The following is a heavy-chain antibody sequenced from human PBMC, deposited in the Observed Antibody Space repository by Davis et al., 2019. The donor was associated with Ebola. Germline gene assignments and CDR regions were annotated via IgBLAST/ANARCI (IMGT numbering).Heavy chain of an antibody. CDR1: GFTFSSYW. CDR3: AKLFAGRRFLEWFTQDYYFDY. V-gene: IGHV3-7*03. D-gene: IGHD3-3*01. Sequence: GESLKISCAASGFTFSSYWMSWVRQAPGKGLEWVANIKQDGSEKYYVDSVKGRFAISRDNSKNTLYLQMNSLRAEDTAVYYCAKLFAGRRFLEWFTQDYYFDYWGQGTLVTVSS. J-gene: IGHJ4*02. CDR2: IKQDGSEK.